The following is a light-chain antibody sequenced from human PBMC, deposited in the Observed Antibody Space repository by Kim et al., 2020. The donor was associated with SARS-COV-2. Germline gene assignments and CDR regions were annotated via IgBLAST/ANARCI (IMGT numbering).Light chain of an antibody. J-gene: IGLJ3*02. CDR2: RDT. CDR1: NIGSEN. V-gene: IGLV3-9*01. Sequence: SVALGQTASITCGGNNIGSENVHWYQQKPGQAPVLVIYRDTNRPSGIPERFSGSNSGNTATLTITRAQAGDEADYYCQVWDSSAGVFGGGTQLTVL. CDR3: QVWDSSAGV.